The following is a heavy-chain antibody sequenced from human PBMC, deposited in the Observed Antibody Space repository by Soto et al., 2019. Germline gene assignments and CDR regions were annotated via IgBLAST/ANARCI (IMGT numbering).Heavy chain of an antibody. V-gene: IGHV3-9*01. D-gene: IGHD6-6*01. J-gene: IGHJ4*02. CDR2: ISWNSGSI. CDR3: AKDERIAARTFDY. Sequence: EVQLVESGGGVVQPGRSLRLSCAASGFTFDDYAMHWVRQAPGKGLEWVSGISWNSGSIGYADSVKGRFTISRDNAKNSLYLQMNSLRAEDTALYYCAKDERIAARTFDYLGQGTLVNVSS. CDR1: GFTFDDYA.